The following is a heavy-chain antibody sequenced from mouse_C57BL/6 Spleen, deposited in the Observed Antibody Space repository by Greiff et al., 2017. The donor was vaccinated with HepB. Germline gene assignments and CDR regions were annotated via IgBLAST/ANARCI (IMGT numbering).Heavy chain of an antibody. CDR1: GFTFSDAW. CDR3: TRDPYYYYGDWYFDV. J-gene: IGHJ1*03. D-gene: IGHD1-1*01. CDR2: IRNKANNHAT. V-gene: IGHV6-6*01. Sequence: DVHLVESGGGLVQPGGSMKLSCAASGFTFSDAWMDWVRQSPEKGLEWVAEIRNKANNHATYYAESVKGRFTISRDDSKSSVYLQMNSLRAEDTGIYYCTRDPYYYYGDWYFDVWGTGTTVTVSS.